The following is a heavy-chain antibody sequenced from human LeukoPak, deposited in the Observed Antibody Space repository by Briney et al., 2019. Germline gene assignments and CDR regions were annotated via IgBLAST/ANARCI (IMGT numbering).Heavy chain of an antibody. CDR3: ARDVGINLAVAGKANWFDP. J-gene: IGHJ5*02. D-gene: IGHD6-19*01. Sequence: ASVKVSCKPSGYTFTSYYMHWVRQAPGQGLEWMGIINPSGGSTSYAQKFQGRVTMTRDTSTSTVYMELSSLRSEDTAIYYCARDVGINLAVAGKANWFDPWGQGTLVTVSS. CDR2: INPSGGST. V-gene: IGHV1-46*01. CDR1: GYTFTSYY.